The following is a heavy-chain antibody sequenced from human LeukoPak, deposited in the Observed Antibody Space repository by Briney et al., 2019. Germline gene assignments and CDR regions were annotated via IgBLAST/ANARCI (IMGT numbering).Heavy chain of an antibody. CDR1: GFTLSNYA. J-gene: IGHJ4*02. Sequence: GGTLRLSCAASGFTLSNYAMNWVRQAPGKGLEWVSSINGSGDKTYYADSVKGRFTISRDNSKNTLYLQMNSLRAEDTAVYYCAKPARTDYADYWGQGTLVTVSS. D-gene: IGHD1-14*01. V-gene: IGHV3-23*01. CDR3: AKPARTDYADY. CDR2: INGSGDKT.